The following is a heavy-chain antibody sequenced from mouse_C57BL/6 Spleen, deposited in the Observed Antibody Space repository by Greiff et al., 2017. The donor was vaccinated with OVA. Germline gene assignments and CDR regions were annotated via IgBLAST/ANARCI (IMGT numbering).Heavy chain of an antibody. Sequence: EVKLVESGEGLVKPGGSLKLSCAASGFTFSSYAMSWVRQTPEKRLEWVAYISSGGDYIYYADTVKGRFTISRDNARNTLYLQMRSLKSEDTAMYYCTRGDTTGVAGYWGQGTTLTVSS. CDR2: ISSGGDYI. CDR1: GFTFSSYA. D-gene: IGHD1-1*01. V-gene: IGHV5-9-1*02. CDR3: TRGDTTGVAGY. J-gene: IGHJ2*01.